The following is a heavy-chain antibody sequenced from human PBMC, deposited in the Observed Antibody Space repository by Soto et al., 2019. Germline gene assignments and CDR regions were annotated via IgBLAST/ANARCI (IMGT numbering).Heavy chain of an antibody. V-gene: IGHV4-61*01. CDR3: ALERRKTPYGAPWSVP. CDR1: GDSVTSASYF. D-gene: IGHD4-17*01. Sequence: SETLSLTCVVSGDSVTSASYFWSWVRQPPGKGLEWIGYISDSGSTNFNPSLKSRVTISLHTSKNEFSLRLTSVTAADTAMYYCALERRKTPYGAPWSVPWGQGALVTVSS. J-gene: IGHJ5*02. CDR2: ISDSGST.